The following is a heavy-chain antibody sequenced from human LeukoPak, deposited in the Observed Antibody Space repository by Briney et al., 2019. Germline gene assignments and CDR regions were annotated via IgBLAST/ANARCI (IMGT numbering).Heavy chain of an antibody. J-gene: IGHJ4*02. D-gene: IGHD1-26*01. CDR1: GFIFGDHG. V-gene: IGHV3-49*03. CDR2: IQSKTFGGTT. Sequence: GESLRLSCTTSGFIFGDHGVSWFRQAPGKGPEWVGFIQSKTFGGTTQYAASVKGRFSISRDDSKSMAYLQMNSLKTEDTAMYYCSRGVIIGAAYFDYWGQGTLVTVSS. CDR3: SRGVIIGAAYFDY.